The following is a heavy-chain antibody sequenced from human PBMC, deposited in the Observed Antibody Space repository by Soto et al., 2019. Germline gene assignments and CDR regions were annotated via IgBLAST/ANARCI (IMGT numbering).Heavy chain of an antibody. CDR1: GYTFTSYY. CDR3: ARDHQVTVAGIPYNWFDP. CDR2: INPSGGST. V-gene: IGHV1-46*01. Sequence: GASVKVSCKASGYTFTSYYMHWVRQAPGQGLEWMGIINPSGGSTSYAQKFQGRVTMTRDTSTSTVYMELRSLTSEDTAVYYCARDHQVTVAGIPYNWFDPWGQGTLVTVSS. D-gene: IGHD6-19*01. J-gene: IGHJ5*02.